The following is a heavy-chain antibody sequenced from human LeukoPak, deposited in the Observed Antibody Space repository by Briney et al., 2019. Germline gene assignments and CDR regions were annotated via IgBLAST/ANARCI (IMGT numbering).Heavy chain of an antibody. D-gene: IGHD3-3*01. CDR1: GFTFDDYG. CDR2: INWNGGST. J-gene: IGHJ3*02. V-gene: IGHV3-20*04. CDR3: ARDLRFSDMGKDAFDI. Sequence: PGGSLRLSCAASGFTFDDYGMSWVRQAPGKGLEWVSGINWNGGSTGYADSVKGRFTISRDNAKNSLYLQMNSLRAEDTALYYCARDLRFSDMGKDAFDIWGQETMVTVSS.